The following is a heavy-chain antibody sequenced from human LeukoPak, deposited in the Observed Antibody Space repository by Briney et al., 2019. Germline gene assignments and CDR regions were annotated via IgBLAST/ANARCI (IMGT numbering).Heavy chain of an antibody. D-gene: IGHD3-22*01. CDR3: ARDSYDPSGSIDY. CDR1: GFTFRSYE. Sequence: GRSLRLSCAASGFTFRSYEMNWVRQAPGKGLEWVSYISSTGRVIYYADSVKGRFTISRDNAKTSLHLQMSSLRPEDTAVYYCARDSYDPSGSIDYWGQGTLVTVSS. V-gene: IGHV3-48*03. CDR2: ISSTGRVI. J-gene: IGHJ4*02.